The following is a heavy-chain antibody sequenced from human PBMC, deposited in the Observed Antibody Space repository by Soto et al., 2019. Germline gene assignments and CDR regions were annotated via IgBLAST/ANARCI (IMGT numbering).Heavy chain of an antibody. CDR3: ARGPSSLTRFDY. Sequence: PGGSLRRSCAASGFTFSSYAMHWVRQAPGKGLEWVAGISYDGSNKYYADSVKGRFTISRENSKNTLYLQMNSLRVEDTAVYYCARGPSSLTRFDYWGQGTLVTVSS. J-gene: IGHJ4*02. D-gene: IGHD2-2*01. V-gene: IGHV3-30-3*01. CDR1: GFTFSSYA. CDR2: ISYDGSNK.